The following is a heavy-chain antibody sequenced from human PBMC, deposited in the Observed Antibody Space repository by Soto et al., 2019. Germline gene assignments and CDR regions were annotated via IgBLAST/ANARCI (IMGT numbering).Heavy chain of an antibody. J-gene: IGHJ5*02. D-gene: IGHD1-26*01. V-gene: IGHV2-5*02. CDR1: GFSLSTSGVG. CDR3: AHRPCSGSYGVWFDP. Sequence: QITLKESGPPLVKPTQTLTLTCTFSGFSLSTSGVGVGWIRQPPGTALEWLALIYWDDDKRYSPSLKSRLTITKDTSKNQVVLTMANVEPVDTATYYGAHRPCSGSYGVWFDPWGQGTLGTVSS. CDR2: IYWDDDK.